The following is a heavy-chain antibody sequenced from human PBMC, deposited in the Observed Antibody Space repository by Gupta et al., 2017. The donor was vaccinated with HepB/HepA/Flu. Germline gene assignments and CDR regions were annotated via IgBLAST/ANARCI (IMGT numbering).Heavy chain of an antibody. V-gene: IGHV3-33*01. CDR1: GFTLRSYG. Sequence: QVQLVESGGDVVQPGRSLRLSCAASGFTLRSYGMHWVRQAPGKGLEWVAVIRTDGSVIYYAESVKGRFTISRDNSNNMVYLQMNTLRAEDTAVYYCAREMSGLQVGALDAGGQGTLVTVSS. D-gene: IGHD3-3*01. J-gene: IGHJ5*02. CDR3: AREMSGLQVGALDA. CDR2: IRTDGSVI.